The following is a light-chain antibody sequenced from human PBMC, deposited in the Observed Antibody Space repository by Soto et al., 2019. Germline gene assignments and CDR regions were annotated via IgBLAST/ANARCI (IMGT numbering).Light chain of an antibody. CDR3: DSYTSSSPYV. V-gene: IGLV2-14*01. CDR2: DVS. Sequence: QSALTQPASVSGSPGQSITISCTGTSSDVGGYKYVSWYQQHPGKAPKLMIYDVSNRPSGVSDRFSGSKSGNTASLTISGLQSEDEADYYCDSYTSSSPYVFGTGTKVTVL. CDR1: SSDVGGYKY. J-gene: IGLJ1*01.